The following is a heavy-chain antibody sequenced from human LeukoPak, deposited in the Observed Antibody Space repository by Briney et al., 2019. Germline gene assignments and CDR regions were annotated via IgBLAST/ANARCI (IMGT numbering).Heavy chain of an antibody. V-gene: IGHV1-18*01. D-gene: IGHD6-19*01. CDR1: GYTFTSYG. CDR2: ISGYNGST. CDR3: ARDRETAGYSSGWYYVDAFDI. J-gene: IGHJ3*02. Sequence: ASVKVSCKASGYTFTSYGISWVRQAPGQGLEWMAWISGYNGSTNYAQKLQGRVTMTTETSTSTAYMELRSLRSDDTAVYYCARDRETAGYSSGWYYVDAFDIWGQGTMVTVSS.